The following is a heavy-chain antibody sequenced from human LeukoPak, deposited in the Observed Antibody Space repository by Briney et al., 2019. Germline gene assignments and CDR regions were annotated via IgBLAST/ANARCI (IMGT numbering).Heavy chain of an antibody. CDR1: GFTFNSAW. CDR2: VKSNADVGTT. CDR3: TPSVRWVVLYYF. D-gene: IGHD3-10*02. V-gene: IGHV3-15*01. Sequence: KAGGSLRLSCAASGFTFNSAWMSWVRQAPGKGLEWVGRVKSNADVGTTDCAAPVKGRFTISRDDSKNTLYLQMNSLKTEDTAIYYCTPSVRWVVLYYFLGQGTLVTVSS. J-gene: IGHJ4*02.